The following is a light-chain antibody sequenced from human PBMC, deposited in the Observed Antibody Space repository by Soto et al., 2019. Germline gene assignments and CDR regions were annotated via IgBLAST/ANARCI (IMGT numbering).Light chain of an antibody. J-gene: IGLJ2*01. CDR1: SSNIGSNY. CDR3: ATWDDSLSGVV. CDR2: RNN. Sequence: QSVLTQPPSASGTPGQRVTISCSGSSSNIGSNYVYWHQQLPGTAPKLLIYRNNQRPSGVPDRFSGSKSGTSASRSISGLRSEDEADYYCATWDDSLSGVVFGGGTKVTVL. V-gene: IGLV1-47*01.